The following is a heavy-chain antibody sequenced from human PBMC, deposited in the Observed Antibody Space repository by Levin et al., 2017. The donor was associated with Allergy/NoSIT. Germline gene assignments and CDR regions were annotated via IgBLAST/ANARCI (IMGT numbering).Heavy chain of an antibody. CDR3: AGQGGNWWSHSDLDV. CDR2: ISSTQTYT. CDR1: GFTFNYYA. Sequence: GGSLRLSCAASGFTFNYYAMNWVRQAPGKGLEWVSSISSTQTYTYYADSVRGRFTISRDNTKNSLYLQMSRLLPEDTAVYYCAGQGGNWWSHSDLDVWGEGTTVTVSS. D-gene: IGHD2-8*02. J-gene: IGHJ6*04. V-gene: IGHV3-21*06.